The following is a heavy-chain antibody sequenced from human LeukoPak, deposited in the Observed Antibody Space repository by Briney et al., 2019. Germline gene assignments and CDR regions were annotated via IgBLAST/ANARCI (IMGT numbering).Heavy chain of an antibody. V-gene: IGHV3-11*01. Sequence: GGSLRLSCAASGFTFSDHYMSWIRQAPGKGLEWVSHISSSGNSTYYADSVKGRFTISRDNAKSSLYLQMNSLRAEDTAVYYCARYSYFDYWGQGTLVTVSS. D-gene: IGHD1-1*01. CDR3: ARYSYFDY. J-gene: IGHJ4*02. CDR1: GFTFSDHY. CDR2: ISSSGNST.